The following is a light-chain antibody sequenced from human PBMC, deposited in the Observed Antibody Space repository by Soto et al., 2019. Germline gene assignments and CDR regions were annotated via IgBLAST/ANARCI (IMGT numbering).Light chain of an antibody. CDR2: GAS. CDR3: QQYGSSRT. CDR1: QSVSSSY. V-gene: IGKV3-20*01. Sequence: EFVLTQSPGTLSLSPGERVTLSCRASQSVSSSYLAWYQQKPGQAPRLLIYGASSRATGIPDRFSGSGSGTDFTLTISRLEPEDFAVYYCQQYGSSRTFGQGTKVDI. J-gene: IGKJ1*01.